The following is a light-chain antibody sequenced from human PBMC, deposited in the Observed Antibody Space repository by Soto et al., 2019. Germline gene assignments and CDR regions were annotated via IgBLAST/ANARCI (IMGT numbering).Light chain of an antibody. CDR2: RAS. Sequence: EIVLTQSPGTLYLSPGVRATLSCRASQSVTSSYLAWYQQKPGQAPRLLISRASSRATGIPDRFSGSGSGTDFTLTISRLEPEDFAVYYCQQYSTSRLTFGGGTKVEIK. V-gene: IGKV3-20*01. CDR1: QSVTSSY. CDR3: QQYSTSRLT. J-gene: IGKJ4*01.